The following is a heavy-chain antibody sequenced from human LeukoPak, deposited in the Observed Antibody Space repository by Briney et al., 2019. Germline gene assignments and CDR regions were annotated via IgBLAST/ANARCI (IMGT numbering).Heavy chain of an antibody. D-gene: IGHD2-2*01. CDR2: IWYDGSNK. V-gene: IGHV3-33*01. J-gene: IGHJ4*02. CDR1: GFTFSSYG. CDR3: ARGYLGYCSSTSCELDY. Sequence: GRSLRLSCAASGFTFSSYGMHWVRQAPGKGLEWVAVIWYDGSNKYYADSVKGRFTISRDNSKNTLYLQMNSLRAEDTAVYYCARGYLGYCSSTSCELDYWGQGTLVTASS.